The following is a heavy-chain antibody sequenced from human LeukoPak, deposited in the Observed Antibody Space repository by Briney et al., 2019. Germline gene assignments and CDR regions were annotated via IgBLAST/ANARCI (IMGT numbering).Heavy chain of an antibody. CDR2: INPNSGGT. V-gene: IGHV1-2*02. D-gene: IGHD2-2*01. CDR3: ARAVHCSSTSCYGVSSNKYYYYMDV. Sequence: ASVKVSCKASGYTFTGYYMHWVRQAPGQGLEWMGWINPNSGGTNYAQKFQGRVTMTRDTSISTAYMELSRLRSDDTAVYYCARAVHCSSTSCYGVSSNKYYYYMDVWGKGITVTVSS. CDR1: GYTFTGYY. J-gene: IGHJ6*03.